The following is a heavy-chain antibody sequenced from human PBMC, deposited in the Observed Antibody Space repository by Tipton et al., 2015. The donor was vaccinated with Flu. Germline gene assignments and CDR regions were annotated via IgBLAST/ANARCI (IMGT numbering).Heavy chain of an antibody. J-gene: IGHJ5*02. CDR3: ARDRGFSNWFDP. Sequence: TLSLTCAVSGDSIRSDYFWGWIRQPPGKGLEWIATIHRSGSTKYNPSLKGRVTVSMDTSKNQFSLKLNSVTAADTAVYYCARDRGFSNWFDPWGQGTLVTVSS. CDR1: GDSIRSDYF. V-gene: IGHV4-38-2*02. D-gene: IGHD3-10*01. CDR2: IHRSGST.